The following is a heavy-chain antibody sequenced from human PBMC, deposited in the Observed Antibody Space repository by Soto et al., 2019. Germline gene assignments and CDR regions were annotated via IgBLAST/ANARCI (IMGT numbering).Heavy chain of an antibody. CDR2: IYYSGST. CDR3: ARDPRDGYSNFDY. D-gene: IGHD5-18*01. V-gene: IGHV4-59*01. Sequence: TLSLTCTVSGGSISSYYWSWIRQPPGKGLEWIGYIYYSGSTNYNPSLKSRVTISVATSKNQFSLKLSSVTAADTAVYYCARDPRDGYSNFDYWGQGTLVTVSS. CDR1: GGSISSYY. J-gene: IGHJ4*02.